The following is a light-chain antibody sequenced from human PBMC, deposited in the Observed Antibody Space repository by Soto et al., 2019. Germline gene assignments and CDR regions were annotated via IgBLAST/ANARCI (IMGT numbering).Light chain of an antibody. J-gene: IGKJ1*01. Sequence: DIQMTQSPSSMSASLAATVTITCRASQSISSYLNWYQQKPGKAPKLLIYAASSLQSGVPSRFSGSGSGTDFTLTISSLQPEDFATYYCQQSYSTLGTFGQGTKVDIK. CDR1: QSISSY. V-gene: IGKV1-39*01. CDR3: QQSYSTLGT. CDR2: AAS.